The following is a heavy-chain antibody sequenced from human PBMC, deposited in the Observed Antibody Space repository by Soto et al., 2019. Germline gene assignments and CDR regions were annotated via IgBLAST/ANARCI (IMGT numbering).Heavy chain of an antibody. Sequence: SETLSLTCTVSGGSISSSDYYWSWIRQPPGKGLEWIGYIYYSGSTYYNPSLKSRVTISVDTSKNQFSLKLSSVTAADTAVYYCATELRKRRDGYNWREYYYYYYGMDVWGQGTTVTVSS. D-gene: IGHD5-12*01. CDR1: GGSISSSDYY. CDR3: ATELRKRRDGYNWREYYYYYYGMDV. J-gene: IGHJ6*02. CDR2: IYYSGST. V-gene: IGHV4-30-4*01.